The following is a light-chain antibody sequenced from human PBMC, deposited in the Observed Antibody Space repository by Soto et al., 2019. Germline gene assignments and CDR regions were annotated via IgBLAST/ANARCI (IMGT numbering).Light chain of an antibody. CDR2: ATS. CDR1: QNIRSY. Sequence: DIQMTQSPSSLSASVGDRVTITCRASQNIRSYLNWYQQKPGKAPQLLIYATSSLQTGVPSRFSASGSGTDFSLVISDLQPEDSATYYCQQGYSSRWTSGRRTPVAI. J-gene: IGKJ1*01. V-gene: IGKV1-39*01. CDR3: QQGYSSRWT.